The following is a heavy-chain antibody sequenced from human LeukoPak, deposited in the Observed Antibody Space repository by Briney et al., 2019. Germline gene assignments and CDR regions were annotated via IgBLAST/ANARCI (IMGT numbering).Heavy chain of an antibody. V-gene: IGHV4-39*01. Sequence: SETLSLTCIVSGGSISSTSYWGWIRQPPGKGLAWIGTILYSGSTFYNPSLKSRVTISVDTSKNQFSLKLNSVTAADTAVYYCSRQEVGAAYCSSTSCAEPHRFDPCGQGALGTASS. D-gene: IGHD2-2*01. J-gene: IGHJ5*02. CDR2: ILYSGST. CDR3: SRQEVGAAYCSSTSCAEPHRFDP. CDR1: GGSISSTSY.